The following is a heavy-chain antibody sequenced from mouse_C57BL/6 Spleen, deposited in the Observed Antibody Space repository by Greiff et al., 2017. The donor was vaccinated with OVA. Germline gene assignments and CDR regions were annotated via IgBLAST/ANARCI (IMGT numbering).Heavy chain of an antibody. D-gene: IGHD1-1*01. CDR1: GFNIKDYY. CDR3: ARSNYGSSYNYAMDY. CDR2: IDPEDGET. V-gene: IGHV14-2*01. J-gene: IGHJ4*01. Sequence: EVQGVESGAELVKPGASVKLSCTASGFNIKDYYMHWVKQRTEQGLEWIGRIDPEDGETKYAPKFQGKATITADTSSNTAYLQLSSLTSEDTAVYYCARSNYGSSYNYAMDYWGQGTSVTVSS.